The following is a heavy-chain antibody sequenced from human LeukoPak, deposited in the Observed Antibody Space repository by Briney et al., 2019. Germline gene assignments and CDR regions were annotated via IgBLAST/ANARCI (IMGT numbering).Heavy chain of an antibody. CDR3: ARARRIVVVPAAIPGDFQH. CDR2: IYHSGST. D-gene: IGHD2-2*02. V-gene: IGHV4-30-2*01. Sequence: SQTLSLTCTVSGGSISSGGYYWSWIRQPPGKGLEWIGYIYHSGSTYYNPSLKSRVTISVDRSKDQFSLKLSSVTAADTAVYYCARARRIVVVPAAIPGDFQHWGQGTLVTVSS. CDR1: GGSISSGGYY. J-gene: IGHJ1*01.